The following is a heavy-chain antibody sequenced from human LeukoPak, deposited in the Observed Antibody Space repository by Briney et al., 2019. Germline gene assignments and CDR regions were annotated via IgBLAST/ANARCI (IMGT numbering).Heavy chain of an antibody. J-gene: IGHJ4*02. D-gene: IGHD2-21*02. V-gene: IGHV1-69*05. CDR3: ARGPLVVTAIPFLDY. CDR2: IIPIFGTA. CDR1: GGTFSSYA. Sequence: GASVKVSCKASGGTFSSYAISWVRQAPGQGLEWMGRIIPIFGTANYAQKFQGRVTITTDESTSTAYMGLSSLRSEDTAVYYCARGPLVVTAIPFLDYWGQGTLVTVSS.